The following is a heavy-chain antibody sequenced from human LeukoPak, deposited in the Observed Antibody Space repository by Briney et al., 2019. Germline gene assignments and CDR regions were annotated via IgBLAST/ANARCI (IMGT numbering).Heavy chain of an antibody. CDR3: ARNYGSGTYGTFDY. CDR2: ISIGSTAI. CDR1: GFTFNSYS. J-gene: IGHJ4*02. Sequence: AGGSLRLSCAASGFTFNSYSMNWLRQAPGKGLEWVSYISIGSTAIYYADSVKGRFTISRDTAKNSLFLQMNSLGVDDTAVYYCARNYGSGTYGTFDYWGQGTLVTVSS. D-gene: IGHD3-10*01. V-gene: IGHV3-48*01.